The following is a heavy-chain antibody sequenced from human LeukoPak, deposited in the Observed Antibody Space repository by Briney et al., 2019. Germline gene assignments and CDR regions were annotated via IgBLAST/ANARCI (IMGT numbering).Heavy chain of an antibody. V-gene: IGHV3-48*03. CDR2: ISNGGSTI. CDR3: ARDYYLDY. Sequence: GGSLRLSCAASGFTFSSYEMNWVRQAPGKGLEWLSYISNGGSTIYYADSVKGRFTISRDNAKNSLFLQMNSLRAEDTAVYYCARDYYLDYWGQGTLVTVSS. J-gene: IGHJ4*02. CDR1: GFTFSSYE.